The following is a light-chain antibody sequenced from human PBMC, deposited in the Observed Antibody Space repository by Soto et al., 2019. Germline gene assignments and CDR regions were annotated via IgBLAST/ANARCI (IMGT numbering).Light chain of an antibody. CDR2: VAS. CDR1: QGISTY. CDR3: QQHYSYPYA. V-gene: IGKV1-9*01. J-gene: IGKJ2*01. Sequence: DIQLTQSPSFLSASVGDRVTITCRASQGISTYLAWYQQKSGKAPKLLIYVASTLQSGDPSRFSGSGSGTESTVKISSLQHEDLAPYYCQQHYSYPYAVGQGTKLEV.